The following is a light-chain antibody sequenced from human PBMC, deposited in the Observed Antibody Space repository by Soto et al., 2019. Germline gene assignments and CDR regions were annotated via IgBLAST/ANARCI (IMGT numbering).Light chain of an antibody. CDR1: QSISSW. V-gene: IGKV1-5*01. Sequence: DIQMTQSPSTLSASVGDRVTTTCRASQSISSWLAWYQQKPGKAPKLLIYGASTLESGVPSRFSGSGSGTDFTLTISSLQPEDFATYYCQHYNSYSEAFGQGTKVDIK. CDR3: QHYNSYSEA. CDR2: GAS. J-gene: IGKJ1*01.